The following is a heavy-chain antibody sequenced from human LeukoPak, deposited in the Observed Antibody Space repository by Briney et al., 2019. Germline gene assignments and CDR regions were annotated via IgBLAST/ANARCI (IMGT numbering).Heavy chain of an antibody. J-gene: IGHJ6*03. CDR1: GGSISSSSYY. Sequence: ASETLSLTCTVSGGSISSSSYYWGWIRQPPGKGLEWIGSIYYSGSTYYNPSLKSRGTISVDTSKNQFSLKLSSVTAADTAVYYCARQGPAWDSLGELHGNEVYYYYYMDVWGKGTTVTVSS. D-gene: IGHD1-26*01. CDR3: ARQGPAWDSLGELHGNEVYYYYYMDV. V-gene: IGHV4-39*01. CDR2: IYYSGST.